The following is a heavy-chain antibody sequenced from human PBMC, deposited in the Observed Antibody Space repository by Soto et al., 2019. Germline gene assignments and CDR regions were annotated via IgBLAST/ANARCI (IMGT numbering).Heavy chain of an antibody. Sequence: QITLEESGPTLVKPTQTLTLTCTFSGFSLTANGVGVAWFRQPPGKALEWLALIYWDGDVRYSPSLRSRITITKDTSKDQVFLTVTNLDPVDTGTYYCAHRLVSIGAWFDTWGQGMLVTVSS. CDR2: IYWDGDV. CDR1: GFSLTANGVG. CDR3: AHRLVSIGAWFDT. V-gene: IGHV2-5*02. J-gene: IGHJ5*02. D-gene: IGHD2-21*01.